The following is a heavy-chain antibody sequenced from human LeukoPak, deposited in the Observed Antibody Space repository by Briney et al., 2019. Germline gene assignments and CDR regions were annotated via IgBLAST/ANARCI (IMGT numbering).Heavy chain of an antibody. J-gene: IGHJ4*02. CDR2: INYSGST. D-gene: IGHD3-10*01. CDR3: VRYVVPGSGIYYFDY. CDR1: GGSISSSSHF. V-gene: IGHV4-39*01. Sequence: ETLSLTCTVSGGSISSSSHFWSWLRQPPGKGLEWIASINYSGSTYYNPSLKSRVTISVDTSKNQFPLKLSSVTAADTAVFYCVRYVVPGSGIYYFDYWGQGTLVTVSS.